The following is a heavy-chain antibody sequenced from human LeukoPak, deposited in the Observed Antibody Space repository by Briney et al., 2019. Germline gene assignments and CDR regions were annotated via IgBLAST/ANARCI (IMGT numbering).Heavy chain of an antibody. J-gene: IGHJ4*02. D-gene: IGHD1-1*01. CDR3: ARYDDDYFDY. CDR1: GGSISSYY. V-gene: IGHV4-59*01. CDR2: IYYSGST. Sequence: SETLSPTCTVSGGSISSYYWSWIRQPPGKGLEWIGYIYYSGSTNYNPSLKSRVTISVDTSKNQFSLKLSSVTAADTAVYYCARYDDDYFDYWGQGTLVTVSS.